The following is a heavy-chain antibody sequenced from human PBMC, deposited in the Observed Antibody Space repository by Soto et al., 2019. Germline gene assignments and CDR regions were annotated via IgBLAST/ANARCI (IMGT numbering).Heavy chain of an antibody. CDR3: ACPRLYYGDRGYDY. J-gene: IGHJ4*02. CDR1: GYTFTTYW. CDR2: IDPSDSYT. V-gene: IGHV5-10-1*01. D-gene: IGHD2-21*01. Sequence: PGESLKISCQGAGYTFTTYWITWVRQMPGRGLEWMGRIDPSDSYTNYSPSFQGHVTISADKSTNTAYVEWRSLKASDSAIYYCACPRLYYGDRGYDYWGQGTLVTVSS.